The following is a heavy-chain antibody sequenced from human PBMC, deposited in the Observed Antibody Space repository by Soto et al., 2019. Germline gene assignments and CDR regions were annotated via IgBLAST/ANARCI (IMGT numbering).Heavy chain of an antibody. Sequence: GGSLRLSCAASGFNFHRYCMSWVRQAPGKGMEWLPTIKTDASEKKYVDCVKGRFTVSRDNAKHSMYLQMVSVRGEESAVYYYSRDSGYGSGNPVIHYPVYGGHGTLVTVST. J-gene: IGHJ4*01. V-gene: IGHV3-7*01. D-gene: IGHD3-10*01. CDR1: GFNFHRYC. CDR2: IKTDASEK. CDR3: SRDSGYGSGNPVIHYPVY.